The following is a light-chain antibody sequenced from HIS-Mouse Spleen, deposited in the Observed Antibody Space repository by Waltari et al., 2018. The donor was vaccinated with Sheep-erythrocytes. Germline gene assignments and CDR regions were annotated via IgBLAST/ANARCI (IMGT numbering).Light chain of an antibody. CDR1: KMGDKY. V-gene: IGLV3-1*01. Sequence: SYELTQPPSVSVSPGQTASLTCSGDKMGDKYACWYQQKPGQSPVLVIYQDSKRPSGIPGRFSGSNSGNTATLTISGTQAMDEADYYCQAWDSSTVVLGGGTKLTVL. J-gene: IGLJ2*01. CDR2: QDS. CDR3: QAWDSSTVV.